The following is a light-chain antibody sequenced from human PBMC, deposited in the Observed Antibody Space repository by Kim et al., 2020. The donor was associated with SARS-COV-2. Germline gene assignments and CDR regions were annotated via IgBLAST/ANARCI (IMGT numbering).Light chain of an antibody. Sequence: SPGERATLSCRASQSISIYLAWYQQKPGQPPRLLIHDASTRATGIPARFSGSGSGTDFTLTISNLEPEDFAVYYCQQRLNWPPLTFGGGTKVDIK. J-gene: IGKJ4*01. CDR1: QSISIY. V-gene: IGKV3-11*01. CDR3: QQRLNWPPLT. CDR2: DAS.